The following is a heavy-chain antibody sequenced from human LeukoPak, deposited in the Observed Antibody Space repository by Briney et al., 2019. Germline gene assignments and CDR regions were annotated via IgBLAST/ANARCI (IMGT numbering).Heavy chain of an antibody. Sequence: QPEGSLRLSCAASGFTFSSYAMSWVRQAPGKGLEWVSAISSSGGSTFNADSVKGRFTISRDNSKNTLYLQMNSLRAEDTAVYYCAKRGGLSSSSGWYYFDYWGQGTLVTVSS. D-gene: IGHD6-6*01. V-gene: IGHV3-23*01. J-gene: IGHJ4*02. CDR1: GFTFSSYA. CDR3: AKRGGLSSSSGWYYFDY. CDR2: ISSSGGST.